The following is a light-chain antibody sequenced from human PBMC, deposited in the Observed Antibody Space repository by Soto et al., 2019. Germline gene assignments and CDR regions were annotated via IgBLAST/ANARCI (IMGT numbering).Light chain of an antibody. V-gene: IGKV3-20*01. Sequence: EIVLTQSPGTLSLSPGERATLSCRASQSVSSSYLAWYQQKPGQAPKVLIYRASSRATGIPDRFSGSGSGTDITLTISRLETEDFAVYYCQQYDSSPLTFGEGTKVEIK. CDR3: QQYDSSPLT. CDR1: QSVSSSY. J-gene: IGKJ4*01. CDR2: RAS.